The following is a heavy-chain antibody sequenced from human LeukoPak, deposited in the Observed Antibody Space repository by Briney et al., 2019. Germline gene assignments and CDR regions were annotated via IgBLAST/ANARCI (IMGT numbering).Heavy chain of an antibody. V-gene: IGHV3-7*05. CDR2: IKQDGSEK. CDR1: GFTFSNYL. D-gene: IGHD5-24*01. CDR3: ARASDPWLQPT. Sequence: PGGSLTLSCAPSGFTFSNYLMIWVRQAPGKGLEWVANIKQDGSEKRYADSVRGRFTVSRDNAHTSLYLQMSSLRAEDTALYFCARASDPWLQPTWGQGTLVTVSS. J-gene: IGHJ5*02.